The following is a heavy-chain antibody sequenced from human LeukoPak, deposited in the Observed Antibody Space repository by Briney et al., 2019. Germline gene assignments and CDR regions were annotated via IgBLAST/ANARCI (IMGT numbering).Heavy chain of an antibody. CDR1: GYTFTSYG. J-gene: IGHJ3*02. CDR2: ISAYNGNT. D-gene: IGHD6-19*01. CDR3: ARGQYEYSSGRHDAFDI. Sequence: GASVKVSCKASGYTFTSYGISWVRQAPGQGLEWMGWISAYNGNTNYAQKLQGRVTMTTDTSTSTAYTELRSLRSDDTAVYYCARGQYEYSSGRHDAFDIWGQGTMVTVSS. V-gene: IGHV1-18*01.